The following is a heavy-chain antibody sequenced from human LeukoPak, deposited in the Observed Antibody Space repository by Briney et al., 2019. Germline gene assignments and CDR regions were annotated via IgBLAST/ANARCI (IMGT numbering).Heavy chain of an antibody. V-gene: IGHV1-46*01. D-gene: IGHD2-2*01. CDR1: GYTLTSYY. Sequence: GASVKVSCKASGYTLTSYYMHWVRQAPGQGLEWMGTINPSGGSTTYAQKFQGRVTMTRDTSISTAYMELSRLRSDDTAVYYCARDPRSSTSFDYWGQGTLVTVSS. CDR3: ARDPRSSTSFDY. CDR2: INPSGGST. J-gene: IGHJ4*02.